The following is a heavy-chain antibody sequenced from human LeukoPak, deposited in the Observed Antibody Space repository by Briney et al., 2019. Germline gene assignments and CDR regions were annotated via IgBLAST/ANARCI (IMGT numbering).Heavy chain of an antibody. V-gene: IGHV3-23*01. D-gene: IGHD3-10*01. CDR2: ISGSGGST. CDR3: AKPPGELLWMLFDC. Sequence: GGSLRLSCAASGFTFSSYAMSWVRQAPGKGLDWVSAISGSGGSTYYADSVKGRFTISRDNSKNTLYLQMNSLRAEDTAVYYCAKPPGELLWMLFDCWGQGTLVTVSS. CDR1: GFTFSSYA. J-gene: IGHJ4*02.